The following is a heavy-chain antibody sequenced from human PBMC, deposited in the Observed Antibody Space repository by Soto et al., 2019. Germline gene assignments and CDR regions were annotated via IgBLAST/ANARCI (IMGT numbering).Heavy chain of an antibody. D-gene: IGHD3-22*01. V-gene: IGHV3-7*03. J-gene: IGHJ4*02. CDR2: IKQDGSEK. CDR3: ARGSGDYYDSSGYEDY. Sequence: EVQLVESGGGLVQPGGSLRLSCAASGFTFSSYWMSWVRQAPGKGLEWVANIKQDGSEKYYVDSVKGRLTISRDNAKNSLYLQMNSLRAEDTAVYYCARGSGDYYDSSGYEDYWGQGTLVTVSS. CDR1: GFTFSSYW.